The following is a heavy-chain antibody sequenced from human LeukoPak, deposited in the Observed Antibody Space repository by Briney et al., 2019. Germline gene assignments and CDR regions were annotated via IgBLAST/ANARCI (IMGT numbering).Heavy chain of an antibody. CDR2: IYYSGST. D-gene: IGHD3-16*01. J-gene: IGHJ4*02. Sequence: SETLSLTCTVSGGSISSYYWSWIRQSPGKGLEWIGYIYYSGSTNYNPSLKSRVTILIDTSKNQFSLKLSSVTAADTAVYYCARTYYDCVWGTGYFDQWGQGTLVTVSS. V-gene: IGHV4-59*08. CDR3: ARTYYDCVWGTGYFDQ. CDR1: GGSISSYY.